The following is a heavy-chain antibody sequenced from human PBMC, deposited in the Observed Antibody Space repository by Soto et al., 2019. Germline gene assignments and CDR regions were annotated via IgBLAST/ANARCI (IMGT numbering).Heavy chain of an antibody. V-gene: IGHV3-23*01. Sequence: DVQLLESGGGLVQPGGSLRLSCAASGFTFSTYAMSWVRQAPGKGLEWVAGTGGLETDTFYADSVRGRFTISRDNSRSTLVLQMTSLRADDTAIYYCAKDRMSYNFVWDPFDMWGQGTMVIVSS. CDR2: TGGLETDT. J-gene: IGHJ3*02. D-gene: IGHD1-26*01. CDR3: AKDRMSYNFVWDPFDM. CDR1: GFTFSTYA.